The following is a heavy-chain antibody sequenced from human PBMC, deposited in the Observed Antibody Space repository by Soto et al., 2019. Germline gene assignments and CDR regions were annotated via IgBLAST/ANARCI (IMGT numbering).Heavy chain of an antibody. CDR1: GFSFSSFG. Sequence: PGGSLRLSCAASGFSFSSFGMHWVRQAPGKGLEWVAGLSFDGITKHYADSVKGRFTISRDNSKNTMYLQMNSLRPEDTSIYYCAKDGAWELLPAYGMDVWGPGNTVTVSS. J-gene: IGHJ6*01. D-gene: IGHD1-26*01. CDR3: AKDGAWELLPAYGMDV. CDR2: LSFDGITK. V-gene: IGHV3-30*18.